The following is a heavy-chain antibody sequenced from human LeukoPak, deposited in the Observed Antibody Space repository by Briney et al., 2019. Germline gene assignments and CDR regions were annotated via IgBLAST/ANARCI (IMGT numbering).Heavy chain of an antibody. CDR1: GGSISSYY. V-gene: IGHV4-4*07. CDR2: IYTSGST. J-gene: IGHJ3*02. CDR3: ARDNPTYYDILTGYGHAFDI. D-gene: IGHD3-9*01. Sequence: PSETLSLTCTVSGGSISSYYWSWIRQPAGKGLEWIGRIYTSGSTNYNPSLKSRVTISVDTSKNQFSLKLSSVTAADTAVYYCARDNPTYYDILTGYGHAFDIWGQGTMVTVSS.